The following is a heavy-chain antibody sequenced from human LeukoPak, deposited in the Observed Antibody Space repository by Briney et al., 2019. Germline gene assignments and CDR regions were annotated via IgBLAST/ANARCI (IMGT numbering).Heavy chain of an antibody. CDR2: IYYSGST. CDR1: GGSFSSYY. CDR3: ARVRDGYNYYYYYYMDV. J-gene: IGHJ6*03. Sequence: SETLSLTCTVSGGSFSSYYWSWIRQPPGKGLEWIGYIYYSGSTNYNPSLKSRVTISVDTSKNQFSLKLGSVTAADTAVYYCARVRDGYNYYYYYYMDVWGKGTTVTVSS. V-gene: IGHV4-59*01. D-gene: IGHD5-24*01.